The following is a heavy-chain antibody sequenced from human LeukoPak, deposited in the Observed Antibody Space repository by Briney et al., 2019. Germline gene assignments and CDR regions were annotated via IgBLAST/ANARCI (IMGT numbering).Heavy chain of an antibody. CDR3: ARAGRNYWYYFDY. V-gene: IGHV3-11*01. D-gene: IGHD1-7*01. CDR2: ISSSGSTI. Sequence: PGGSLRLSCAASRFTFSDYYMGWIRQAPGKGLEWVSYISSSGSTIYYADSVKGRFTISRDNAKNSLYLQMNSLRAEDTAVYYCARAGRNYWYYFDYWGRGTLVTVSS. J-gene: IGHJ4*02. CDR1: RFTFSDYY.